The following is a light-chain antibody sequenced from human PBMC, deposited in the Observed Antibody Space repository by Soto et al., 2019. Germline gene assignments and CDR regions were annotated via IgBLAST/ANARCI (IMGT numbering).Light chain of an antibody. J-gene: IGKJ1*01. Sequence: DIVMTQSPESLAVSLGERATINCKSSQSVLSSSDNKNYLAWYQQKPRQPPRLLIYWASTRESGVPDRFSGSGSGTDFTLTISSLQAEDVAVYYCQQYYSTPTFGQGTKVEIK. CDR1: QSVLSSSDNKNY. CDR3: QQYYSTPT. V-gene: IGKV4-1*01. CDR2: WAS.